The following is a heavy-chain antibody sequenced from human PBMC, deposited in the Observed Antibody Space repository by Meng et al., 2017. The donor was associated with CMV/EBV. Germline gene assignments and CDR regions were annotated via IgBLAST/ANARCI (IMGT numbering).Heavy chain of an antibody. CDR2: INPSGGST. J-gene: IGHJ5*02. D-gene: IGHD1-26*01. V-gene: IGHV1-46*01. CDR1: GYTFTSYY. CDR3: ARGLGAGSYWRGWFDP. Sequence: ASVKVSCKASGYTFTSYYMHWVRQAPGQGLEWMGIINPSGGSTSYAQKFQGRVTMTRDTSTSTVYMELSSLRSEDTAVYYCARGLGAGSYWRGWFDPWGQGTLVTVSS.